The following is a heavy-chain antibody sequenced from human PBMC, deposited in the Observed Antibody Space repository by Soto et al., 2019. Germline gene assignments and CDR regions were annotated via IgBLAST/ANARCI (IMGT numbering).Heavy chain of an antibody. D-gene: IGHD3-22*01. V-gene: IGHV1-69*06. CDR2: IIPIFGTA. CDR3: ARCSDLADDSSGYIADDYYYGMDV. Sequence: QVQLVQSGAEVKKPGSSVKVSCKASGGTFSSYAISWVRQAPGQGLEWMGGIIPIFGTANYAQKFQGRVTITADKSTSTAYMEMSSLRSEDTAVYYCARCSDLADDSSGYIADDYYYGMDVWGEGTTVTVSS. CDR1: GGTFSSYA. J-gene: IGHJ6*04.